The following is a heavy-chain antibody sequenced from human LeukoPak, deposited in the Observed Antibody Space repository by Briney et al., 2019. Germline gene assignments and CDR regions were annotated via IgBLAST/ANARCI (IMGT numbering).Heavy chain of an antibody. Sequence: GASVKVSCKASGYTFTGYYMHWVRQAPGQGLEWMGWINPNSGGTNYAQKFQGRVTMTRDTSISTAYMELSRLRSDDTAVYYCARETHDSSGYYHGYWGQGTLVTVSS. CDR2: INPNSGGT. CDR1: GYTFTGYY. D-gene: IGHD3-22*01. J-gene: IGHJ4*02. V-gene: IGHV1-2*02. CDR3: ARETHDSSGYYHGY.